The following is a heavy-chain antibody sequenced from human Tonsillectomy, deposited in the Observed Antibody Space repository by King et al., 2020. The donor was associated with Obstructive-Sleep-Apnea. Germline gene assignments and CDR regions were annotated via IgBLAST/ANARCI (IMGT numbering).Heavy chain of an antibody. D-gene: IGHD3-16*01. J-gene: IGHJ4*02. CDR1: GDSFNSGAFY. V-gene: IGHV4-31*03. Sequence: QLQESGPGLVKPSKTLSLTCSVSGDSFNSGAFYWGWIRQVPGKGLEWLGYIYDTGTTYYNPSLESRLTILVDTSQSQFSLKLRSVTAADTAVYFCARVRHQGDFVDYWGQGSLVVVSS. CDR3: ARVRHQGDFVDY. CDR2: IYDTGTT.